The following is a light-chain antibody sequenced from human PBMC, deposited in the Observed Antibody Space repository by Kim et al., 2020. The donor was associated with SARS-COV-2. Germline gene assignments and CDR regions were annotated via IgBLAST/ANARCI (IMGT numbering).Light chain of an antibody. Sequence: VLTQSPGTLSLSPGERATLSCRASQSINRWLAWYQQKPGQAPRLLIYAASSRAIGIPDRFSGSGSGTDFTLTISRLEPEDFAVYYCQQYNDLPWSFGQGTKVDIK. V-gene: IGKV3-20*01. J-gene: IGKJ1*01. CDR3: QQYNDLPWS. CDR1: QSINRW. CDR2: AAS.